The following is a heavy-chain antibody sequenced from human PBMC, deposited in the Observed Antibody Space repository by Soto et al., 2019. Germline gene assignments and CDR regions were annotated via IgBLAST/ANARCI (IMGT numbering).Heavy chain of an antibody. D-gene: IGHD2-8*01. CDR1: GFILSNYS. Sequence: GGSLRLSCAACGFILSNYSMNWVRQAPGKGLEWVSTISKDGANKHYADSVKGRFTISRDVSGNTLYLKMNSLRAEDAAIYYCAKDAIMVSSSFNYFDFCGQGALVTLCS. J-gene: IGHJ4*02. V-gene: IGHV3-23*01. CDR2: ISKDGANK. CDR3: AKDAIMVSSSFNYFDF.